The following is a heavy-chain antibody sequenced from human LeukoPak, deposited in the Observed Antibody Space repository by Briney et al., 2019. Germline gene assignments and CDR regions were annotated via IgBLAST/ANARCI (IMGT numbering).Heavy chain of an antibody. Sequence: PSETLSLTCTVSGDSISSGYYWAWIREPPGKGLEWIGSIHHSGSTYYNPSLKSRVTLSVDTSKNQFSLRLSSVTATDTALSYRARHLRRGFDGFEIWAKGQWSPSLQ. CDR2: IHHSGST. CDR3: ARHLRRGFDGFEI. CDR1: GDSISSGYY. J-gene: IGHJ3*02. V-gene: IGHV4-38-2*02. D-gene: IGHD3-10*01.